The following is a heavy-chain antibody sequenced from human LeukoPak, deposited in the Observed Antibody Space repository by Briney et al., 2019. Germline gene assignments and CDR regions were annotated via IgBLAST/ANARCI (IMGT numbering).Heavy chain of an antibody. Sequence: ASVKVSCKASGYTFTSYDIDWVRQATGQGLEWMGWMNPNGGNTGYAQKFQGRVTMTRNTSISTAYMELSSLRSEDTAVYYCARGRYCSSTSCYMAYYYYMDVWGKGTTVTVSS. D-gene: IGHD2-2*02. CDR3: ARGRYCSSTSCYMAYYYYMDV. CDR1: GYTFTSYD. J-gene: IGHJ6*03. CDR2: MNPNGGNT. V-gene: IGHV1-8*01.